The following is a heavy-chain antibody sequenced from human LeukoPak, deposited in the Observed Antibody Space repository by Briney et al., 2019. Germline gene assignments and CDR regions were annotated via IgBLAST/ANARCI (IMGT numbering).Heavy chain of an antibody. CDR2: IYYSGST. Sequence: SETLSLTCTVSGAYISSSSYYWGWIRQPPGKGLEWIGNIYYSGSTYYNPSLRSRVTISVDTSKNQVSLNLSSVTAADTAVYYCARRPRGLEWFFDYWGQGTLVTVSS. J-gene: IGHJ4*02. CDR3: ARRPRGLEWFFDY. V-gene: IGHV4-39*01. D-gene: IGHD3-3*01. CDR1: GAYISSSSYY.